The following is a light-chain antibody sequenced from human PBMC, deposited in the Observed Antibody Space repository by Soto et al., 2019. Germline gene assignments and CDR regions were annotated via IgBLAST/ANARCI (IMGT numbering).Light chain of an antibody. J-gene: IGKJ4*01. CDR2: GAS. CDR3: QHAGGSPPLP. CDR1: QSVSSNS. V-gene: IGKV3-20*01. Sequence: EVVLTQSPGTLSLSPGDRATLSCTASQSVSSNSLAWYQQIPGQPPRLLIYGASSRATGVPDRFTGSGSETHVTLTITRPEPEDVAVFYCQHAGGSPPLPFGGGTKVEIK.